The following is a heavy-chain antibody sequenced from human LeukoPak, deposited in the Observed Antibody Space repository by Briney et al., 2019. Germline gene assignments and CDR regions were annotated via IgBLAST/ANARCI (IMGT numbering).Heavy chain of an antibody. CDR2: IYYSGST. CDR1: GGSISSSSYY. J-gene: IGHJ6*02. Sequence: SETLSLTCTVSGGSISSSSYYWGWIRQPPGKGLEWIGSIYYSGSTYYNPSLKSRVTISVDTSKNQFSLKLSSVAAADTAVYYCARPNHSSGPTPYGMDVWGQGTTVTVSS. V-gene: IGHV4-39*01. CDR3: ARPNHSSGPTPYGMDV. D-gene: IGHD6-19*01.